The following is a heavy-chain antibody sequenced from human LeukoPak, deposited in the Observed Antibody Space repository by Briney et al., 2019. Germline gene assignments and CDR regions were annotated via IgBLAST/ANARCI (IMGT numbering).Heavy chain of an antibody. J-gene: IGHJ4*02. Sequence: ETLSLTCTVSGDSVSSSSYYWGWVRQPPGKGLEWIGSVSYSGNTYYNPSLKSRVTISVDTSKNQFSLKLSSVTAADTAVYYCARTYYYDSSGLNFDYWGQGTLVTVSS. CDR3: ARTYYYDSSGLNFDY. CDR1: GDSVSSSSYY. D-gene: IGHD3-22*01. CDR2: VSYSGNT. V-gene: IGHV4-39*07.